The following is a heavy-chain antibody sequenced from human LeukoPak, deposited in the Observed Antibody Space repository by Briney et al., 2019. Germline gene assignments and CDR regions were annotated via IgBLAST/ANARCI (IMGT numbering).Heavy chain of an antibody. CDR3: AKEGRGMGAATMDY. J-gene: IGHJ4*02. V-gene: IGHV3-23*01. Sequence: GGSLRLSCAASGFTFSDYTLHWVRQAPGKGLEWVSGISGSGGSTYYADSVGRFSISRDNSNNTLYLQLTSLRADDTAVYYCAKEGRGMGAATMDYWGQGTLVTVSS. CDR1: GFTFSDYT. CDR2: ISGSGGST. D-gene: IGHD1-26*01.